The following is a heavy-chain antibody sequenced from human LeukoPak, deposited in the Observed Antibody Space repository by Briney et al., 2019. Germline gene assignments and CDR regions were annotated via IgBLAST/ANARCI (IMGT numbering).Heavy chain of an antibody. D-gene: IGHD3-22*01. CDR2: IYYSGST. Sequence: SETLSLTCTVSGGSISSYYWSWIRQPPGKGLEWIGYIYYSGSTNYNPSLKSRVTISVDTSKNQFSLKLSSVTAADTAVYYCARNTGYHYAYFDYWGQGTLVTVSS. CDR3: ARNTGYHYAYFDY. CDR1: GGSISSYY. J-gene: IGHJ4*02. V-gene: IGHV4-59*01.